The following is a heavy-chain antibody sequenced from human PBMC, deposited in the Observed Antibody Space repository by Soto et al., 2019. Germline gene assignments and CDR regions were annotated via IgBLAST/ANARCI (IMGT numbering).Heavy chain of an antibody. CDR1: GGSISRCS. Sequence: LATLSLTSPVCGGSISRCSSSYIMKPPGKGLEGIGYIYYSGSTNYNPSLKSRVTISVDTSKNQFSLKLSSVTAADTAVYYCAREVPAAATTYYYYYYMDVWGKGTTVTVSS. J-gene: IGHJ6*03. CDR3: AREVPAAATTYYYYYYMDV. D-gene: IGHD2-2*01. CDR2: IYYSGST. V-gene: IGHV4-59*12.